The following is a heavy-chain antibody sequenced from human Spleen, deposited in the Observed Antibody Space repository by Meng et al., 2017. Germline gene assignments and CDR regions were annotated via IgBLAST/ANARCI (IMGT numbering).Heavy chain of an antibody. CDR2: INPKSGDT. CDR3: ARDSAYYYYGMDV. Sequence: ASVKVSCKPSGYNFPDYYIHWVRRAPGQGLEWMGRINPKSGDTHYAQKFQARVTMTGDTSISTAYMELSRLLSDDTAVYYCARDSAYYYYGMDVWGQGTTVTVSS. V-gene: IGHV1-2*06. J-gene: IGHJ6*02. CDR1: GYNFPDYY.